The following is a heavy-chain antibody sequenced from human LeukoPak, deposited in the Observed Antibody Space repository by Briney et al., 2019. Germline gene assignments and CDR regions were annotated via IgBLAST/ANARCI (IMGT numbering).Heavy chain of an antibody. J-gene: IGHJ4*02. Sequence: GGSLRLSCAASGFTFSTYAMSWVRQTPGQGLEWVSTISGSSAFTYYADSVQGRFTISRDNSKNTVYLQMNNLRAADTAVYYCAKAVASGRSFDYWGQGALVTVSS. CDR2: ISGSSAFT. CDR1: GFTFSTYA. D-gene: IGHD6-19*01. V-gene: IGHV3-23*01. CDR3: AKAVASGRSFDY.